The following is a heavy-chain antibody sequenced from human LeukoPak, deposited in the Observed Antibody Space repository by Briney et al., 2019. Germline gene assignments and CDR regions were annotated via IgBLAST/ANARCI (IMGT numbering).Heavy chain of an antibody. CDR3: AKDLTIFGVVITGFDY. V-gene: IGHV3-23*01. Sequence: GGSLRLSCAASGFTFSSYAMSWVRQAPGKGLEWVSAISGSGGSTYYADSVKGRFTISRDNSKNTLYLQMNSLRAEDTAVYYRAKDLTIFGVVITGFDYWGQGTLVTVSS. D-gene: IGHD3-3*01. CDR1: GFTFSSYA. CDR2: ISGSGGST. J-gene: IGHJ4*02.